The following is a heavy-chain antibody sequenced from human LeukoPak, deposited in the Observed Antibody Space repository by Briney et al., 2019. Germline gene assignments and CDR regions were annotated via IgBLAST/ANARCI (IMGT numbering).Heavy chain of an antibody. J-gene: IGHJ4*02. V-gene: IGHV3-48*03. CDR2: ISTSTTTI. D-gene: IGHD1-26*01. CDR1: GFTFSSYE. Sequence: GGSLRLSCAASGFTFSSYEMNWVRQAPGKGLEWVSYISTSTTTIYYANSVKGRFTISRDNAKKSLYLQMNSLRVEDTGVYYCASWGEGALDNWGQGTLVTVSS. CDR3: ASWGEGALDN.